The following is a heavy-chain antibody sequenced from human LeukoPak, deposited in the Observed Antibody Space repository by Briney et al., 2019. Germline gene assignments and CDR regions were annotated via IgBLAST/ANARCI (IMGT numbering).Heavy chain of an antibody. V-gene: IGHV3-21*01. J-gene: IGHJ6*02. D-gene: IGHD1-14*01. CDR1: GFTFSSFS. CDR3: ARLYTRYYYYGMDV. CDR2: IISSSRYI. Sequence: GRTLRLSRAASGFTFSSFSTSWGPEAPGKGLEWVSSIISSSRYIHYTDSVRGRCTISRDNAKNSLYLQLNRLRAEDTAVYYCARLYTRYYYYGMDVWGQGTTVTVSS.